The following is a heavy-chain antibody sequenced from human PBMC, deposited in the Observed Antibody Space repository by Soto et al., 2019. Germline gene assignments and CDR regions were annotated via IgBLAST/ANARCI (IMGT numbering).Heavy chain of an antibody. Sequence: QITLRESGPTLVEPTQTLTLTCTFSGFSLTTDGLGVDWLRQPPGRALEWLGLIYWNDEKRYRPSLHSRLTITRDTSRNQVVLTMTNMDPVDTATYYFAHRTTVTSGINWGQGTLVTVSS. CDR1: GFSLTTDGLG. J-gene: IGHJ4*02. V-gene: IGHV2-5*01. D-gene: IGHD4-4*01. CDR3: AHRTTVTSGIN. CDR2: IYWNDEK.